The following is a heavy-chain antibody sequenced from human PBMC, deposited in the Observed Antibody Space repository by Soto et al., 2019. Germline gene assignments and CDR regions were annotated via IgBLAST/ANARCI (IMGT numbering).Heavy chain of an antibody. CDR3: ARGPRSNWNPREDYFDY. V-gene: IGHV3-13*01. CDR1: GFTFSSYD. D-gene: IGHD1-20*01. Sequence: GGSLRLSCAASGFTFSSYDMHWVRQATGKGLEWVSAIGTAGDTYYPGSVKGRFTISRENAKNSLYLQMNSLRAGDTAVYYCARGPRSNWNPREDYFDYWGQGTLVTVSS. CDR2: IGTAGDT. J-gene: IGHJ4*02.